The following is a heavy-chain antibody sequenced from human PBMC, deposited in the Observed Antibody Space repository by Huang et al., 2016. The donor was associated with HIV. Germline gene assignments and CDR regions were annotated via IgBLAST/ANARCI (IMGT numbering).Heavy chain of an antibody. D-gene: IGHD2-21*02. CDR2: IDHRGPP. CDR3: ARPRMTEGNSDSTWSYFDS. CDR1: GGSFNGHF. V-gene: IGHV4-34*01. Sequence: QVRLHQWGTGVLKPSETLSLKCAVYGGSFNGHFWTWIRQSPGKGLEWIGEIDHRGPPSTNPSLKSRVTMSLDTSKSQFYLNLTSVTATDTATYYCARPRMTEGNSDSTWSYFDSWGQGTPVIVSS. J-gene: IGHJ4*02.